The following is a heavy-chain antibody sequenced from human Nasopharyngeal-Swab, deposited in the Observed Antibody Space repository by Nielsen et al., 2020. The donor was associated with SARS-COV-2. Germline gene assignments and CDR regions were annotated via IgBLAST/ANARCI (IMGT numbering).Heavy chain of an antibody. D-gene: IGHD3-16*01. V-gene: IGHV3-7*01. CDR2: IKQDGSEK. Sequence: GESLKISCAASGFTFSSYWMSWVRQAPGKGLEWVANIKQDGSEKYYVDSVKGRFTISRDNSKNTLYLQMNSLRAEDTAVYYCAKEGDYYYYMDVWGKGTTVTVSS. CDR3: AKEGDYYYYMDV. J-gene: IGHJ6*03. CDR1: GFTFSSYW.